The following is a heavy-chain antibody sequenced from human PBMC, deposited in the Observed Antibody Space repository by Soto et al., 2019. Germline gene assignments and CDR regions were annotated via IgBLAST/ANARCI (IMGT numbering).Heavy chain of an antibody. V-gene: IGHV4-31*03. CDR1: GGSISSGGYY. J-gene: IGHJ6*02. D-gene: IGHD4-17*01. CDR3: ARGRGGYGDYGYYYYGMDV. CDR2: IYYSGST. Sequence: PSETLSLTCTVSGGSISSGGYYWSWIRQHPGKGLEWIGYIYYSGSTYYNPSLKSRVTISVDTSKNQFSLKLSSVTAADTAVYYCARGRGGYGDYGYYYYGMDVWGQGTTVTVSS.